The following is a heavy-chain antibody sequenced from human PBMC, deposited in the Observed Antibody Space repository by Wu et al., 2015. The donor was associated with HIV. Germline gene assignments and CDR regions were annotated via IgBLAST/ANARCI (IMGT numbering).Heavy chain of an antibody. CDR3: ARDELFRVDDSLDL. D-gene: IGHD2-21*01. CDR2: VNTNTGGT. CDR1: GYTLTDYF. V-gene: IGHV1-2*02. Sequence: VQLGPEVKQPGASVKVSCKASGYTLTDYFIHWVRQAPGQRLEWMGWVNTNTGGTKYAQKFQGRVTMTRDTSISTAYMELTSLRSDDTAIYYCARDELFRVDDSLDLWGQGTMVTVSS. J-gene: IGHJ3*01.